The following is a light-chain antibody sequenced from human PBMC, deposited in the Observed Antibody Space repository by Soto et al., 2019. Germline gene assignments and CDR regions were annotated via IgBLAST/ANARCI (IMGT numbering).Light chain of an antibody. CDR2: GNS. CDR1: SSNIGAGYD. J-gene: IGLJ2*01. Sequence: QSVLTQPPSVSRAPGQRVTISCTGSSSNIGAGYDVHWYQQLPGTAPKLLIYGNSNRPSGVPDRFSGSKSGTSASLAITGLQAEDEADYYCQSYDSSLSCVVFGGGTKLTVL. V-gene: IGLV1-40*01. CDR3: QSYDSSLSCVV.